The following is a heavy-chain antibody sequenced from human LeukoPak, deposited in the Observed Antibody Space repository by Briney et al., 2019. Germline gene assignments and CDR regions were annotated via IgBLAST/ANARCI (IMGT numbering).Heavy chain of an antibody. CDR1: GYTFTSYG. J-gene: IGHJ4*02. CDR3: ARHALYSSSWYFFDH. V-gene: IGHV1-18*01. D-gene: IGHD6-13*01. Sequence: ASVKVSCKASGYTFTSYGISWVRQAPGQGLEWMGWISAYNGNTNYAQKLQGRVTMTTDTSTSTAYMELRSLRSDDTAVYYCARHALYSSSWYFFDHWGQGTLVTVSS. CDR2: ISAYNGNT.